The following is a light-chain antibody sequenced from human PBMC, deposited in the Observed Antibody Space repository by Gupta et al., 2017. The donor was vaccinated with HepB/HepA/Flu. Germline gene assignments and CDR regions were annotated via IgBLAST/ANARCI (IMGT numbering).Light chain of an antibody. J-gene: IGKJ1*01. CDR2: QAS. Sequence: DIQMTQSPSTLSASVGDRVTITCRSSQKVDNRLAWYQQRPGKALNLLIYQASNLESGVPSRFSGSGSGTDFAHTISSLQPDDFAAYYCQQYKSSPTFGLGTKVEIK. V-gene: IGKV1-5*03. CDR3: QQYKSSPT. CDR1: QKVDNR.